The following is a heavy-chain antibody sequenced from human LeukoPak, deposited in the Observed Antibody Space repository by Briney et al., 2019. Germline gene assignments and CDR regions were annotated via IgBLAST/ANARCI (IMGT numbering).Heavy chain of an antibody. Sequence: ASVKVSCKASGYTFTDYYIHWVRQAPGQGLEWMGIINPSGGSTNYAQNFQGRVTMTRDTSTSTVYMELSSLRSEDTAVYYCARVRDGYNDAYDIWGQGTMVTVPS. CDR3: ARVRDGYNDAYDI. V-gene: IGHV1-46*01. CDR2: INPSGGST. CDR1: GYTFTDYY. J-gene: IGHJ3*02. D-gene: IGHD5-24*01.